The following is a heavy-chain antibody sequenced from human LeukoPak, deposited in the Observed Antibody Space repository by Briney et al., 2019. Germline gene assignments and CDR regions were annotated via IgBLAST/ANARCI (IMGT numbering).Heavy chain of an antibody. D-gene: IGHD3-22*01. J-gene: IGHJ3*02. CDR3: ARVQYYDRNPLDI. Sequence: GGSLRLSCAASGFTFSDYYMSWVRQAPGKGLEWVXYFSSSGSTIDYADSVKGRFTISRDNATNSLSLQMNSLRAEDTAVYSCARVQYYDRNPLDIWGQGTMVTVSS. CDR2: FSSSGSTI. CDR1: GFTFSDYY. V-gene: IGHV3-11*01.